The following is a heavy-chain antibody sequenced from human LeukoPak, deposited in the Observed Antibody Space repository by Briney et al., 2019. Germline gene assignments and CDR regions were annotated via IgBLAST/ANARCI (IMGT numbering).Heavy chain of an antibody. J-gene: IGHJ6*03. Sequence: GESLKISCKGSGYSFTSYCIGWVRQMPGKGLEWMGIIYPGDSDTRYSPSFQGQVTISADKSISTAYLQWSSLKASDTAMYYCARRKRDAPPYYYYYMDVWGKGTTVAASS. CDR3: ARRKRDAPPYYYYYMDV. CDR1: GYSFTSYC. V-gene: IGHV5-51*01. CDR2: IYPGDSDT. D-gene: IGHD1-14*01.